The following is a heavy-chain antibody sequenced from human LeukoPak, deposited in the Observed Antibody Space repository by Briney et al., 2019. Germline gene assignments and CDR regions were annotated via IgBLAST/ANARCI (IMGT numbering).Heavy chain of an antibody. Sequence: PSETLSLTCAVYGGSFSGYYWSWIRQPPGKGLEWIGEINHSGSTNYNPSLKGRVTISVDTSKNQFSLKLSSVTAADTAVYYCARKTVGATSGYYFDYWGQGTLVTVSS. D-gene: IGHD1-26*01. CDR3: ARKTVGATSGYYFDY. V-gene: IGHV4-34*01. J-gene: IGHJ4*02. CDR1: GGSFSGYY. CDR2: INHSGST.